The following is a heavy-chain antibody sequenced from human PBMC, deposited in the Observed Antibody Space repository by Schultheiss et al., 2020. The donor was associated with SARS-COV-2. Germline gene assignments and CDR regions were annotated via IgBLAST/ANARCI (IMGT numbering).Heavy chain of an antibody. CDR3: ARDLSEYYDFWSGYPYYYYMDV. Sequence: GGSLRLSCVASGFSLSDYYMDWVRQAPGKGLEWVGRSRIKAKSYSTEYTASVKGRFTISRDDSKNSMYLQMNSLIIEDTAVYYCARDLSEYYDFWSGYPYYYYMDVWGKGTTVTVSS. D-gene: IGHD3-3*01. J-gene: IGHJ6*03. CDR1: GFSLSDYY. CDR2: SRIKAKSYST. V-gene: IGHV3-72*01.